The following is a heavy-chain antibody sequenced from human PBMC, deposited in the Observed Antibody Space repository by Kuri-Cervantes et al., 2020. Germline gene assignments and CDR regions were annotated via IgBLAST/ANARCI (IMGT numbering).Heavy chain of an antibody. CDR3: ARSGDYVAYDAFDI. CDR2: ISISGSTI. J-gene: IGHJ3*02. Sequence: GESLKISCAASGFTFDSYAMSWVRQAPGKGLEWVSYISISGSTIYYADSVKGRFTISRDNAKNSLYLQMSSLRGEDTAVYYCARSGDYVAYDAFDIWGQGTMVTVSS. CDR1: GFTFDSYA. D-gene: IGHD4-17*01. V-gene: IGHV3-48*01.